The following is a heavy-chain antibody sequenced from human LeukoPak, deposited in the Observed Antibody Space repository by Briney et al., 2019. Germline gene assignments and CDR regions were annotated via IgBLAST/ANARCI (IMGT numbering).Heavy chain of an antibody. D-gene: IGHD2-2*01. CDR2: ISGSGGST. J-gene: IGHJ6*02. Sequence: GGSLRLSCAASGLTFSSYAMSWVRQAPGKGLEWVSAISGSGGSTYYADSVKGRFTISRDNSKNTLYLQMNSLRAEDTAVYYCAKGSYCSSTSCSSYYGMDVWGQGTTVTVSS. CDR3: AKGSYCSSTSCSSYYGMDV. CDR1: GLTFSSYA. V-gene: IGHV3-23*01.